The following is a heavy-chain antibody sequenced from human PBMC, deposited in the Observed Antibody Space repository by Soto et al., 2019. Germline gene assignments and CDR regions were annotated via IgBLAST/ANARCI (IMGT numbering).Heavy chain of an antibody. D-gene: IGHD3-10*01. V-gene: IGHV4-59*12. CDR1: GGSISSYY. CDR3: SRDYGSGSNWFDP. J-gene: IGHJ5*02. Sequence: SETLSLTCTVSGGSISSYYWSWIRPPPRKGLESIGYIYYSGSTNYNPSLKRRVTISTDTSNNQFSLKPSSVTAAATDAYYCSRDYGSGSNWFDPWGQGTLVTVSS. CDR2: IYYSGST.